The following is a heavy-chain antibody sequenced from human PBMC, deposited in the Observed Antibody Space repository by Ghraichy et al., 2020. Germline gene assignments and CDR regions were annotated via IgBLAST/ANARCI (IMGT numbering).Heavy chain of an antibody. Sequence: GGSLRLSCVASGFNFSNYWMSWVRQVPGKGPEWVANIKQDGSAKYYVDSVKGRFTISRDNAKNSLFLQMNSLRVEDTAVYYCARDPGIPEEGSVGNFDFWGHGTLVTVSS. CDR1: GFNFSNYW. J-gene: IGHJ4*01. V-gene: IGHV3-7*01. D-gene: IGHD6-13*01. CDR3: ARDPGIPEEGSVGNFDF. CDR2: IKQDGSAK.